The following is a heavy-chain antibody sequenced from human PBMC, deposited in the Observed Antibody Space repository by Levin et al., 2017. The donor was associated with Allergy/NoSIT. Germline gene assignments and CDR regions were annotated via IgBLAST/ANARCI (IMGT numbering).Heavy chain of an antibody. CDR3: ARGYYYDSSGYWNY. J-gene: IGHJ4*02. CDR2: ISSSSSYI. D-gene: IGHD3-22*01. CDR1: GFTFSSYS. V-gene: IGHV3-21*01. Sequence: PGGSLRLSCAASGFTFSSYSMNWVRQAPGKGLEWVSSISSSSSYIYYADSVKGRFTISRDNAKNSLYRQMNSRRAGDTAVYDCARGYYYDSSGYWNYWGQGTLVTVSS.